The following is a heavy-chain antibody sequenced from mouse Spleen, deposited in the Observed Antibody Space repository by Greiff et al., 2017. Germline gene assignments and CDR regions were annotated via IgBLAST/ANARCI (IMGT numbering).Heavy chain of an antibody. J-gene: IGHJ3*01. D-gene: IGHD4-1*01. CDR2: IDPENGDT. CDR3: TVQNWDAFAY. Sequence: EVQLQESGAELVRPGASVKLSCTASGFNIKDDYMHWVKQRPEQGLEWIGWIDPENGDTEYASKFQGKATITADTSSNTAYLQLSSLTSEDTAVYYCTVQNWDAFAYWGQGTLVTVSA. V-gene: IGHV14-4*01. CDR1: GFNIKDDY.